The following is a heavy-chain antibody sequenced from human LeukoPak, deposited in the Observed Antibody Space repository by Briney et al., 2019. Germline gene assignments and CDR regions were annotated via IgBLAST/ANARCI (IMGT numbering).Heavy chain of an antibody. D-gene: IGHD1-26*01. V-gene: IGHV4-61*01. CDR2: IYYSGST. CDR1: GGSVSRGYYY. CDR3: ARDRGWEVIDY. J-gene: IGHJ4*02. Sequence: SETLSLTCSVSGGSVSRGYYYWSWIRQPPGKELEWTGNIYYSGSTNYNPSLKSRVSISSDTSKNQFSLRLTSVTPADTAVYYCARDRGWEVIDYWGQGTLVTVSS.